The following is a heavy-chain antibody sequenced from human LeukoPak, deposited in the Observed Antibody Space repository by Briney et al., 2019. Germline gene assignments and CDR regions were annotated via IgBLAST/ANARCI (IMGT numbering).Heavy chain of an antibody. CDR3: ARGGLSSSGCDF. Sequence: ASVKVSCKTSGFTFTSYGFTWVRQAPGQGAERMGWISAYNGNTNYAQKFRGRVTMTTDTSTSTVYMELRSLTSDDTAVYYCARGGLSSSGCDFWGPGTLVSVSS. D-gene: IGHD6-19*01. V-gene: IGHV1-18*01. CDR2: ISAYNGNT. CDR1: GFTFTSYG. J-gene: IGHJ4*02.